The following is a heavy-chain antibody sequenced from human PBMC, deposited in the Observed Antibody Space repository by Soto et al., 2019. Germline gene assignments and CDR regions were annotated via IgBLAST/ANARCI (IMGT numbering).Heavy chain of an antibody. CDR3: AREKEGMVRGVIGNDAFDI. Sequence: ASVNVSCKASGGTFSSYSISWVRQAPGQGLEWMGGIIPIFGTANYAQKFQGRVTITADKSTSTAYMELSSLRSEDTAVYYCAREKEGMVRGVIGNDAFDIWGQGTMVTVSS. V-gene: IGHV1-69*06. CDR1: GGTFSSYS. D-gene: IGHD3-10*01. J-gene: IGHJ3*02. CDR2: IIPIFGTA.